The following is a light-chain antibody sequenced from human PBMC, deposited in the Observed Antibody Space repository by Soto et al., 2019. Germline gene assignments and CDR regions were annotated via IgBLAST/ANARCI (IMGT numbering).Light chain of an antibody. CDR3: QQYGRSGM. V-gene: IGKV3-20*01. Sequence: MGFTQSSGNRSLSPGEGATLSYRAIQSVSNNYLAWYQQKPGQAPRLLIYGASNSATGIPDRFSGSGSGTDFTLTISRLAREDFAVYYWQQYGRSGMFGQGTKVDIK. CDR1: QSVSNNY. J-gene: IGKJ1*01. CDR2: GAS.